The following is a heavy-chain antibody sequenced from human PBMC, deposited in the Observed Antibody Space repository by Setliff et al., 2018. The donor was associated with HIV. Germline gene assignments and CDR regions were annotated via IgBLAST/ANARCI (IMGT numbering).Heavy chain of an antibody. CDR3: ARVNYYDSSGYRNWFDP. D-gene: IGHD3-22*01. CDR2: IHHSGTA. CDR1: GGSITRTPYY. Sequence: SETLSLTCTVSGGSITRTPYYWGWIRQPPGKGLEWIGSIHHSGTAYDNPSLKSRVTISVDRSKNQFSLKLSSVTAADTAVYYCARVNYYDSSGYRNWFDPWGQGTLVTVTS. J-gene: IGHJ5*02. V-gene: IGHV4-39*07.